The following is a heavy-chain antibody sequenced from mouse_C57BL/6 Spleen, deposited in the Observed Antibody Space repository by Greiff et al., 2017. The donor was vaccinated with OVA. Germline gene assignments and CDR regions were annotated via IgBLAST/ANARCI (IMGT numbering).Heavy chain of an antibody. V-gene: IGHV1-72*01. CDR2: IAPNSGGT. CDR3: AREFTTVVAGAMDY. Sequence: VQLQQPGAELVKPGASVKLSCTASGYTFTSYWMHWVKQRPGRGLEWIGRIAPNSGGTKYNEKFKSKATLTVDKPSSTDYMQLRSLTSEDSAVYYCAREFTTVVAGAMDYWGQGTSVTVSS. D-gene: IGHD1-1*01. CDR1: GYTFTSYW. J-gene: IGHJ4*01.